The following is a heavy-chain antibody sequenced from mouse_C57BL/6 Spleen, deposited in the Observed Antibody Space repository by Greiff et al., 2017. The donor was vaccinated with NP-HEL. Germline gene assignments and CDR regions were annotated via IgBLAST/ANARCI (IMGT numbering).Heavy chain of an antibody. D-gene: IGHD2-3*01. CDR1: GYTFTSYW. Sequence: QVQLQQPGAELVRPGTSVKLSCKASGYTFTSYWMHWVKQRPGQGLEWIGAIDPADSYTNYNQKFKGKATLTVDTSSSTAYMQLSSLTSEDSAVYYCAHDDGYWGQGTTLTVSS. CDR2: IDPADSYT. CDR3: AHDDGY. V-gene: IGHV1-59*01. J-gene: IGHJ2*01.